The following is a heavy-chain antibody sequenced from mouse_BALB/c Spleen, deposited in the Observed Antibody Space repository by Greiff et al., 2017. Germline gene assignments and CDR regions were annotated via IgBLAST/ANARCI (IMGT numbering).Heavy chain of an antibody. Sequence: EVKLMESGGGLVQPGGSRKLSCAASGFTFSSFGMHWVRQAPEKGLGWVAYISSGSSTIYYADTVKGRFTISRDNPKNTLFLQMTSLRSEDTAMYYCARSGYDPHFDYWGQGTTLTVSS. CDR2: ISSGSSTI. CDR1: GFTFSSFG. V-gene: IGHV5-17*02. D-gene: IGHD2-3*01. J-gene: IGHJ2*01. CDR3: ARSGYDPHFDY.